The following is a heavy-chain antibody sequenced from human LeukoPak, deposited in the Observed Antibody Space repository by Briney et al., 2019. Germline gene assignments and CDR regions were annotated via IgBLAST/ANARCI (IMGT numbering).Heavy chain of an antibody. J-gene: IGHJ4*02. CDR2: IYYSGST. CDR1: GGSISSGGYY. D-gene: IGHD6-13*01. CDR3: ARDGIAAAAENYFDY. V-gene: IGHV4-61*08. Sequence: PSETLSLTCTVSGGSISSGGYYWSWIRQPPGKGLEWIGYIYYSGSTNYNPSLKSRVTISVDTSKNQFSLKLSSVTAADTAVYYCARDGIAAAAENYFDYWGQGTLVTVSS.